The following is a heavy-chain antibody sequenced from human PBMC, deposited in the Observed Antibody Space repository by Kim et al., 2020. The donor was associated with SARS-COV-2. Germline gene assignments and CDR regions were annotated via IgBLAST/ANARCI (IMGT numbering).Heavy chain of an antibody. CDR1: GCTFSSYE. CDR2: ISSSGSTI. CDR3: ARAPRGYYDSSGYPPSPIDY. Sequence: GGSLRLSCAASGCTFSSYEMNWVRQAPGKGLEWVSYISSSGSTIYYADSVKGRFTISRDNAKNSLYLQMNSLRAEDTAVYYCARAPRGYYDSSGYPPSPIDYWGQGTLVTVSS. D-gene: IGHD3-22*01. J-gene: IGHJ4*02. V-gene: IGHV3-48*03.